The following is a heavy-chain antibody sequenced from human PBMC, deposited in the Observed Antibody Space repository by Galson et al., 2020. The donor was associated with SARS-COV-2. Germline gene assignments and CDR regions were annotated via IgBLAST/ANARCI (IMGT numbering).Heavy chain of an antibody. Sequence: TGGSLRLSCAASGFSLSNYDMTWVRQAPGKGGEWVSSISGSASRTDYADSVKGRVTISRDKSKNTLYLQMNSLRVEDTAVYYCAKEGASVTGDSNWFDPWGQGALVTVSS. V-gene: IGHV3-23*01. J-gene: IGHJ5*02. CDR3: AKEGASVTGDSNWFDP. D-gene: IGHD3-9*01. CDR2: ISGSASRT. CDR1: GFSLSNYD.